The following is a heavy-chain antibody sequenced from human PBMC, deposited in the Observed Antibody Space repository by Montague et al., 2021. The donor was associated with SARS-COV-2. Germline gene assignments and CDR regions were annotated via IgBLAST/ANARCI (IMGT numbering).Heavy chain of an antibody. Sequence: TLSLTCTVSGDSITSDSYCWSWIRQPAGTGLEWIGHIYPSGRTNYNPSLRSRVTLSVDTSKKRFSLRLSSVSAADTAMYYCARDWWGTGGILSGWGQGTLVTVSS. CDR3: ARDWWGTGGILSG. CDR2: IYPSGRT. CDR1: GDSITSDSYC. D-gene: IGHD2-8*02. V-gene: IGHV4-61*09. J-gene: IGHJ1*01.